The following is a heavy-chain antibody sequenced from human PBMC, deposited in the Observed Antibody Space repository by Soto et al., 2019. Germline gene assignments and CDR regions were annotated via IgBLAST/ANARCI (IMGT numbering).Heavy chain of an antibody. D-gene: IGHD3-3*02. V-gene: IGHV4-34*01. J-gene: IGHJ6*03. CDR2: INHSGST. CDR1: GGSFSGYY. CDR3: ARVGQFWSGYRVDYYYYMDV. Sequence: TSETLSLTCAVYGGSFSGYYWSWIRQPPGKGLEWIGEINHSGSTNYNPSLKSRVTISVDTSKNQFSLKLSSVTAADTAVYYCARVGQFWSGYRVDYYYYMDVWGKGTTVTVSS.